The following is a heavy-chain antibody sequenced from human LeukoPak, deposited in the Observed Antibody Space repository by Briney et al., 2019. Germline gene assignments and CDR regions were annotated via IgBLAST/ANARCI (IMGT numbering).Heavy chain of an antibody. V-gene: IGHV3-48*04. CDR2: ISSSGSTI. J-gene: IGHJ4*02. CDR3: ARDTYGSVSPFDY. CDR1: GFTFSSYS. Sequence: GGSLRLSCAASGFTFSSYSMNWVRQAPGKGLEWVSYISSSGSTIYYADSVKGRFTISRDNAKNSLYLQMNSLRAEDTALYYCARDTYGSVSPFDYWGQGTLVTVSS. D-gene: IGHD3-10*01.